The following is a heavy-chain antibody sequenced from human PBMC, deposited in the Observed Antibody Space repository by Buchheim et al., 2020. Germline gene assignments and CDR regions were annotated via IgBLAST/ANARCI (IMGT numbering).Heavy chain of an antibody. V-gene: IGHV1-8*02. CDR2: MKPNTGNT. J-gene: IGHJ5*02. CDR1: GYSFSTYD. D-gene: IGHD4/OR15-4a*01. CDR3: VRNTPDDYARDQNWFDP. Sequence: QVQLVQSGAEVKKPGASVKVSCKASGYSFSTYDINWVRQTTGQGLEWMGWMKPNTGNTGYAQKFQGRVTMTRDTSISTAYMELSSLTSEDTAIYYCVRNTPDDYARDQNWFDPWGQGTL.